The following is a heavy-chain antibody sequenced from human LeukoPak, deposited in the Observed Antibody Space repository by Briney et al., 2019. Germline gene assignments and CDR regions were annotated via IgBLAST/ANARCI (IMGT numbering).Heavy chain of an antibody. J-gene: IGHJ4*02. CDR3: ARNYDSSGYGLGY. Sequence: SVKVSCKASGGTFSSYAISWVRQAPGQGLEWMGGIIPIFGTANYAQKFQGRVTITTDESTSTAYMELSSLRSEDTAVYYCARNYDSSGYGLGYWGQGTLVTVSS. CDR1: GGTFSSYA. CDR2: IIPIFGTA. V-gene: IGHV1-69*05. D-gene: IGHD3-22*01.